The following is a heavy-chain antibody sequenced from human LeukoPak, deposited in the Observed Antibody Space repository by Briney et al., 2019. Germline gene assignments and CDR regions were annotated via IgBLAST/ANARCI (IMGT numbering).Heavy chain of an antibody. Sequence: ASVQVSCNASGSTFSIYYMHWVRPAPGQGLEWMGILNPSGGSTSYAQKFQGRVTMTRDTSTSTVYMELSSLRSEDTAVYYCARGLYCSSTSCYGNNWFDPWGQGTLVTVSS. CDR2: LNPSGGST. CDR3: ARGLYCSSTSCYGNNWFDP. V-gene: IGHV1-46*01. CDR1: GSTFSIYY. D-gene: IGHD2-2*01. J-gene: IGHJ5*02.